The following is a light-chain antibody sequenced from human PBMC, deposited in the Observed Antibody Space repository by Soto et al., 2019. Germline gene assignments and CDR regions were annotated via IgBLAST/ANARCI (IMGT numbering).Light chain of an antibody. CDR2: WAS. J-gene: IGKJ4*01. Sequence: DIVMTQSPDSLAVSLGERATINCKSSQSVLLTSNNKNYLAWYQQKPGQPPKVLISWASTRESGIPDRFSGSGSGTEFTLTINSRQAEDVAVYDCQQYYTTLTFGGGTKVEIK. V-gene: IGKV4-1*01. CDR3: QQYYTTLT. CDR1: QSVLLTSNNKNY.